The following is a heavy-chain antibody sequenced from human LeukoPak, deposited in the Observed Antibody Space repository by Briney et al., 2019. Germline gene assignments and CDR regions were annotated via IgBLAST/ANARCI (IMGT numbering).Heavy chain of an antibody. CDR2: IYSGGST. J-gene: IGHJ3*02. CDR3: AGNYYVEYFDI. V-gene: IGHV3-66*02. D-gene: IGHD3-10*02. Sequence: PGGSLRLSCAASGFTVSSNYMSCVRQAPGKGLECVSVIYSGGSTYYADSVKGRFTISRDNSKNTLYLQMNSLRAEDTAVYYCAGNYYVEYFDIWGQGTMVTVSS. CDR1: GFTVSSNY.